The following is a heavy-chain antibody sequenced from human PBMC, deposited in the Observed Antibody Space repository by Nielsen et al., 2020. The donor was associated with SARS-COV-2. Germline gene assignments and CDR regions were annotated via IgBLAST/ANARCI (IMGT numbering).Heavy chain of an antibody. CDR2: IRSKAYGGTT. V-gene: IGHV3-49*03. CDR1: GFTFGDYA. J-gene: IGHJ4*02. CDR3: TRDGSISAWQWDYFDY. Sequence: GGSLRLSCTASGFTFGDYAMSWFRQAPGKGLEWVGFIRSKAYGGTTEYAASVKGRFTISRDDSKSIAYLQMNSLKTEDTAVYYCTRDGSISAWQWDYFDYWGQGTLVTVSS. D-gene: IGHD6-6*01.